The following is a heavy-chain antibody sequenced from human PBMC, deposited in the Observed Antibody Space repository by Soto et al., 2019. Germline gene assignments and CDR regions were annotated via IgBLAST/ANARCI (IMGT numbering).Heavy chain of an antibody. CDR1: GFTFSSYG. Sequence: QVQLVESGGGVVQPGRSLRLSCAASGFTFSSYGMHWVRQAPGKGLEWVAVISYDGSNKYYADSVKGRFTISRDNSKNTLYLQMNSLRAEDTAVYYCAKGLYYYDSSGNNWGQGTLVTVSS. V-gene: IGHV3-30*18. D-gene: IGHD3-22*01. J-gene: IGHJ4*02. CDR3: AKGLYYYDSSGNN. CDR2: ISYDGSNK.